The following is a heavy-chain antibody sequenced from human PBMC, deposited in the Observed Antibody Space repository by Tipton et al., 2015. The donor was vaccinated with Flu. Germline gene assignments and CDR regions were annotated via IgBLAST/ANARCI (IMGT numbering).Heavy chain of an antibody. CDR3: ARGARAYESSDYDYEGDAFEI. J-gene: IGHJ3*02. CDR2: ISPNDGDT. V-gene: IGHV1-2*02. D-gene: IGHD3-22*01. CDR1: GHTFSDYY. Sequence: QLVQSGPEMKKPGASVRVSCKAPGHTFSDYYMHWVRQAPGQGLEWMGWISPNDGDTNYAQKFQGRVTMTRDTSVTTAYMELKRLRSDDTAVYYCARGARAYESSDYDYEGDAFEIWGRGTMVTVSS.